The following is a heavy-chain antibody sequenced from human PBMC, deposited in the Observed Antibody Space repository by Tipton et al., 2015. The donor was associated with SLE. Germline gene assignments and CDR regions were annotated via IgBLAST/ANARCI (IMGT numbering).Heavy chain of an antibody. CDR1: GGSISTGGYY. D-gene: IGHD5-12*01. V-gene: IGHV4-31*03. CDR3: ARGGVGGYDYFDY. Sequence: LRLSCTVSGGSISTGGYYWSWIRQHPGKGLEWIGYIYNSGGTDYNSSLKSRVTISADTSKNHFSLNLSSVTAADTAVYYCARGGVGGYDYFDYWGQGALVTVSS. J-gene: IGHJ4*02. CDR2: IYNSGGT.